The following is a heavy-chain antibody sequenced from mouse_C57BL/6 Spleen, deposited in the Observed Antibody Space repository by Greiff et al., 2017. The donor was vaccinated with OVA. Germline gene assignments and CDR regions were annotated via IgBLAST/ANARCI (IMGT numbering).Heavy chain of an antibody. D-gene: IGHD1-1*01. CDR2: ISYDGSN. V-gene: IGHV3-6*01. J-gene: IGHJ2*01. CDR1: GYSITSGYY. CDR3: ARGGITTVVRYFDY. Sequence: EVQLQESGPGLVKPSQSLSLTCSVTGYSITSGYYWNWIRQFPGNKLEWMGYISYDGSNNYNPSLKNRISITRDTSKNQFFLKVNSVTTEDTATYYCARGGITTVVRYFDYWGQGTTLTVSS.